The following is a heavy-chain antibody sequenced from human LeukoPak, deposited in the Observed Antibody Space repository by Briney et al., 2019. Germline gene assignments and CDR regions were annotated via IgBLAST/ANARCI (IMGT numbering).Heavy chain of an antibody. V-gene: IGHV3-66*01. D-gene: IGHD3-16*01. Sequence: PGGSLRLSCAASGFTVSSHYMSWVRQAPGKGLEWVLVIYSDDSTYSADSLKGRFTISRDISKNTQFLQMNSLRAEDTAVYYCARVYWHDNGEYFQHWGQGTLVTVSS. CDR3: ARVYWHDNGEYFQH. CDR1: GFTVSSHY. CDR2: IYSDDST. J-gene: IGHJ1*01.